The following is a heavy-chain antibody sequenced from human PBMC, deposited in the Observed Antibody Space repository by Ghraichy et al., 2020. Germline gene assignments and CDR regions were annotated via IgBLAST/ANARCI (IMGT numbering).Heavy chain of an antibody. J-gene: IGHJ2*01. D-gene: IGHD2-21*01. Sequence: ETLSLTCTVSGGSITSSNYYWGWIRQPPGKGVEWIGSIHHSGSTYYNPSLKSRVTISVDTSKNQFSLRLTSVTAADTAVYSCAGSFVVMRYFDIWGRGTLVTVSS. CDR1: GGSITSSNYY. CDR2: IHHSGST. CDR3: AGSFVVMRYFDI. V-gene: IGHV4-39*01.